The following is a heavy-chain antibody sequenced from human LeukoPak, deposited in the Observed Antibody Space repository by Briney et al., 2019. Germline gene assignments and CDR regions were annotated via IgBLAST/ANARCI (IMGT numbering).Heavy chain of an antibody. CDR1: GGSILTTNW. V-gene: IGHV4-4*02. Sequence: SGTLSLTCAVSGGSILTTNWWSWVRQPPGKGLEWIGEVHLSGASNYNPSLKSRVSMSIDKSRNQLSLELTSVTAADTAIYYCARESGAFSPFGIWGQGTLVTVSS. CDR3: ARESGAFSPFGI. CDR2: VHLSGAS. D-gene: IGHD1-26*01. J-gene: IGHJ4*02.